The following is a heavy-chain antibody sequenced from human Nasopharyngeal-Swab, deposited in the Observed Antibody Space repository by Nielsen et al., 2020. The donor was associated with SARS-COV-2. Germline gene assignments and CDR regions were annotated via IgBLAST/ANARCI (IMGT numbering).Heavy chain of an antibody. CDR3: ARDAELKYYYESSGYHHLGAFDI. CDR1: GGSISSYY. D-gene: IGHD3-22*01. Sequence: SETLSLTCTVSGGSISSYYWSWIRQPPGKGLEWIGYIYYSGSTNYNPSLKSRVTISVDTSKNQFSLKLSSVTAADTAVYYCARDAELKYYYESSGYHHLGAFDIWGQGTMVTVSS. CDR2: IYYSGST. J-gene: IGHJ3*02. V-gene: IGHV4-59*01.